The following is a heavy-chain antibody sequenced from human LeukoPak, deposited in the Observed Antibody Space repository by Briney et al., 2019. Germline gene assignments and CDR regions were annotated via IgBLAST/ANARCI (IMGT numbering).Heavy chain of an antibody. CDR1: GYTFTGYY. CDR2: INPNSGGT. CDR3: ARDLGYDSSGYRYYFDY. D-gene: IGHD3-22*01. J-gene: IGHJ4*02. V-gene: IGHV1-2*02. Sequence: ASVTVSCKASGYTFTGYYMHWVRQAPGQGLEWMGWINPNSGGTNYAQKFQGRVTMTRDTSISTAYMELSRLRSDDTAVYYCARDLGYDSSGYRYYFDYWGQGTLVTVSS.